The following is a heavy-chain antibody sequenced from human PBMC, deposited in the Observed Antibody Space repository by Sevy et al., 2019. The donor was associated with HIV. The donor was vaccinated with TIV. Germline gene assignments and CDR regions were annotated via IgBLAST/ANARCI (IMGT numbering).Heavy chain of an antibody. D-gene: IGHD1-26*01. Sequence: GGSLRLSCAASGFIFSTYGIHWVRQAPGKGLEWVAVISYDGSEKYYADSVRGRFTISRDNSKNTLYLQMNSLRVEDTAIYYCAKMQGGSYNYYGMDVWGQGTRVTVSS. J-gene: IGHJ6*02. CDR1: GFIFSTYG. CDR3: AKMQGGSYNYYGMDV. V-gene: IGHV3-30*18. CDR2: ISYDGSEK.